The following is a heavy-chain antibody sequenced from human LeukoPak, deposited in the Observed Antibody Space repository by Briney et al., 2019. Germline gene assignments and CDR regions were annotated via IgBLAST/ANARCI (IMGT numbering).Heavy chain of an antibody. Sequence: SETLSLTCTVSGGSISSYSWSWIRQPPGKGLEWIGYVYYSGSTNYNPSLKSRVTISVDTSKNQFSLKLSSVTAADTAVYYCARHVGGYGEYNDAFDIWGQGTMVTVSS. CDR2: VYYSGST. V-gene: IGHV4-59*08. CDR1: GGSISSYS. J-gene: IGHJ3*02. CDR3: ARHVGGYGEYNDAFDI. D-gene: IGHD4-17*01.